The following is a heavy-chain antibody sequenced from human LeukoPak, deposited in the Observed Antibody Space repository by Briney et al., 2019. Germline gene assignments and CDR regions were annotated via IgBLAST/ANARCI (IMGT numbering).Heavy chain of an antibody. V-gene: IGHV4-59*01. CDR2: IYYSGST. Sequence: SETLSLTCTVSGGSISSYYWSWVRQPPGKGLEWIGYIYYSGSTNYNPSLKSRVTISVDTSKNQFSLKLSSVTAADTAVYYCARARHYYGSGSYYLDYYYGMDVWGQGTTVIVSS. CDR3: ARARHYYGSGSYYLDYYYGMDV. D-gene: IGHD3-10*01. J-gene: IGHJ6*02. CDR1: GGSISSYY.